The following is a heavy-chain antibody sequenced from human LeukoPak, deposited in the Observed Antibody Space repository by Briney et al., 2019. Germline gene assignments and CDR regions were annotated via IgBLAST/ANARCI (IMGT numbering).Heavy chain of an antibody. CDR3: ARDRAGTFLDY. CDR1: GGSISNTNYY. CDR2: IYYSGNT. D-gene: IGHD2/OR15-2a*01. Sequence: SETLSLTCTVSGGSISNTNYYWGWIRQPPGKGLEWIGSIYYSGNTYYNPSLKSRATISVDTSKNQFSLKLSSVTAADTAVYYCARDRAGTFLDYWGQGTLVTVSS. V-gene: IGHV4-39*07. J-gene: IGHJ4*02.